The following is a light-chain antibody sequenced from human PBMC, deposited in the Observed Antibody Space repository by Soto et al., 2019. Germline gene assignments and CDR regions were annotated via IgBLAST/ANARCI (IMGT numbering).Light chain of an antibody. CDR1: SSDVGGYNY. J-gene: IGLJ2*01. Sequence: QSALTQPASVSGSPGQSITISCTGTSSDVGGYNYVSWYQQYPGKAPKLMIYDVSNRPSGVSNRFSGSKSGNTASLTISGLQAEDETDYYCSSYTSNSTVVFGGGTKVTVL. CDR2: DVS. V-gene: IGLV2-14*03. CDR3: SSYTSNSTVV.